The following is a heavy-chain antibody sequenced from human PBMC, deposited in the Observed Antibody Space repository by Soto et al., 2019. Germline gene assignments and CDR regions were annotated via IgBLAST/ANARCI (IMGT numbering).Heavy chain of an antibody. V-gene: IGHV3-30*18. D-gene: IGHD2-2*01. CDR3: AKGQHCSSTSCYFYYYGMDV. J-gene: IGHJ6*02. Sequence: QVQLVESGGGVVQPGRSLRLSCAASGFIFNTYDMHWVRQAPGKGLALVAGISYDGSNKYYADSVKGRLTISRDNSKKMLYLQMNSLRPEDTAVYYCAKGQHCSSTSCYFYYYGMDVWGQGTKVAVSS. CDR1: GFIFNTYD. CDR2: ISYDGSNK.